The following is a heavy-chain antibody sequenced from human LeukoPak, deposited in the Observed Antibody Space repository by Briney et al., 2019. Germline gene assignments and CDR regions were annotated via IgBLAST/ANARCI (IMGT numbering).Heavy chain of an antibody. Sequence: GGSLRLSCAASGFTFSSYGMHWVRQAPGKGLEWVAVIWYDGSNKYYADSVKGRFTISRDNSKNTLYLQMNSLRAEDTAVYYCASSPMVRGVFYYYMDVWGKGTTVTVSS. CDR2: IWYDGSNK. CDR1: GFTFSSYG. J-gene: IGHJ6*03. CDR3: ASSPMVRGVFYYYMDV. D-gene: IGHD3-10*01. V-gene: IGHV3-33*01.